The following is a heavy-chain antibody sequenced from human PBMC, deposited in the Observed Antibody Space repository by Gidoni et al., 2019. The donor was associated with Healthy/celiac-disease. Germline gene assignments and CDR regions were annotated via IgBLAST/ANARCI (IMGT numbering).Heavy chain of an antibody. V-gene: IGHV3-33*01. CDR1: GFTFSSYG. D-gene: IGHD6-19*01. Sequence: QVQLVESGGGVVQPGRSLRLSCAASGFTFSSYGMHWVRQAPGKGLEWVAVIWYDGSNKYCADSVKGRFTISRDNSKNTLYLQMNSLRAEDTAVYYCASIAVAGEEGDYWGQGTLVTVSS. CDR2: IWYDGSNK. J-gene: IGHJ4*02. CDR3: ASIAVAGEEGDY.